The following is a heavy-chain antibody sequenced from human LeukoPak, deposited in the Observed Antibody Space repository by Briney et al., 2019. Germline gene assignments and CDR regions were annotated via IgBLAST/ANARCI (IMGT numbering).Heavy chain of an antibody. D-gene: IGHD3-22*01. CDR1: GFTFSSYA. J-gene: IGHJ4*02. CDR2: ISYDGSNK. Sequence: GRSLRLSCAASGFTFSSYAMHWVRQAPGKGLEWVAVISYDGSNKYYADSVKGRFTISRDNSKNTLYLQMNSLRAEDTAVYYCAREATYYYDSSGYYDYWVQGTLVTVSS. V-gene: IGHV3-30-3*01. CDR3: AREATYYYDSSGYYDY.